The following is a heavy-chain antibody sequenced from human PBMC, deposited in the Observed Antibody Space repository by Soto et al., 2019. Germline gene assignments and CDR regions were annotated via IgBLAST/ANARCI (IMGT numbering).Heavy chain of an antibody. J-gene: IGHJ4*02. CDR1: GGSVSSGTYY. CDR3: ARESSGDFDY. D-gene: IGHD3-22*01. V-gene: IGHV4-61*01. CDR2: IYYIGST. Sequence: QVQLQESGPGLVKPSETLSLTCTVSGGSVSSGTYYWSWIRQPPGKGLEWIGYIYYIGSTNYNPSLKSRVTISVDTSKNQFSLKLSSVTAAATAVYYCARESSGDFDYWGQGTLVTVSS.